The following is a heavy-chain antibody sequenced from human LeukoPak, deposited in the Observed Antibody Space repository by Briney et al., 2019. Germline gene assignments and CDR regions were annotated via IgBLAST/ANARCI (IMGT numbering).Heavy chain of an antibody. CDR1: GFTFSTYS. J-gene: IGHJ6*02. V-gene: IGHV3-21*01. CDR2: ISSSSSYI. CDR3: ARDLKWGVLGYSYGSGMDV. D-gene: IGHD5-18*01. Sequence: GGSLRLSCAASGFTFSTYSMNWVRQAPGKGLEWVSSISSSSSYIYYADSVKGRFTISRDNAKNSQYLQMNSLRAEDTAVYFCARDLKWGVLGYSYGSGMDVWGQGTTVTVSS.